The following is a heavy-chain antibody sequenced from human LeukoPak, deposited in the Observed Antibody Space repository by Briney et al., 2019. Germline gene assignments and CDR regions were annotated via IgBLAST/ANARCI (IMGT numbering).Heavy chain of an antibody. CDR2: INSDGSST. Sequence: GGSLRLSCAASGFTFSSYWMHWVRQAPGKGLVWVSRINSDGSSTSYADSVKGRFTISRDNAKNTLYLQMNSLRAEDTAVYYCARDTGGYYNWNDVIYWGQGTLVTVSS. D-gene: IGHD1-20*01. CDR1: GFTFSSYW. J-gene: IGHJ4*02. V-gene: IGHV3-74*01. CDR3: ARDTGGYYNWNDVIY.